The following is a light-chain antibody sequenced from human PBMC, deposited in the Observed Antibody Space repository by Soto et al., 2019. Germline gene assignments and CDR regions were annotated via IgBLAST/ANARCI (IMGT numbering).Light chain of an antibody. CDR1: SGDIGGYNY. Sequence: QSALTQPASVSGSPGHSITISCTGTSGDIGGYNYVSWYQHHPGKAPKLVISEVNHRPSGISNRFSGSKSGSTASLTISGLQPEDEADYYCSSFTNDTTLVVFGGGTKLTVL. CDR3: SSFTNDTTLVV. V-gene: IGLV2-14*01. CDR2: EVN. J-gene: IGLJ2*01.